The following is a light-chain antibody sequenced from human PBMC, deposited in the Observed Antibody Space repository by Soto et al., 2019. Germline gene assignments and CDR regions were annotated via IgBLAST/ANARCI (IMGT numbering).Light chain of an antibody. J-gene: IGKJ5*01. CDR1: QGISTY. CDR3: QHLISYPIT. V-gene: IGKV1-9*01. CDR2: GAS. Sequence: DIQLTQSPSFLSASVGDRVTITCRASQGISTYLAWYQQKPGKAPKLLIYGASTLQSGVPSRFSGSGSGTEFTLTISSLQPEDFATYYCQHLISYPITFGQGTRLEI.